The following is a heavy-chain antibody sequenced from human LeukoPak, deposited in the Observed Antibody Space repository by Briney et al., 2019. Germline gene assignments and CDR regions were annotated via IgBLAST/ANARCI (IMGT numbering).Heavy chain of an antibody. V-gene: IGHV4-34*01. CDR2: INHSGST. D-gene: IGHD3-10*01. Sequence: SETLSLTCTVSGGSISSYYWSWIRQPPGKGLEWIGEINHSGSTNYNPSLKSRVTISVDTSKNQFSLKLSSVTAADTAVYYCARRSYGSGSYYRGYYYMDVWGKGTTVTISS. J-gene: IGHJ6*03. CDR1: GGSISSYY. CDR3: ARRSYGSGSYYRGYYYMDV.